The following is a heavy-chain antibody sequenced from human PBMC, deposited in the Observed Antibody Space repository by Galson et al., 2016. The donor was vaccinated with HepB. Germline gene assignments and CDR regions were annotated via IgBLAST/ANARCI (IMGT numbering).Heavy chain of an antibody. J-gene: IGHJ4*02. D-gene: IGHD5/OR15-5a*01. CDR2: IYHSGTT. V-gene: IGHV4-39*07. CDR1: GGSISSSNYY. Sequence: GGSISSSNYYWGWIRQPPGQGLEWIGSIYHSGTTYYNPSLKSRVTISVDTSKRQCSLNLYSVTAADTAVYYCARGYNVYDFAAPYYFDFWGQGTLVTVSS. CDR3: ARGYNVYDFAAPYYFDF.